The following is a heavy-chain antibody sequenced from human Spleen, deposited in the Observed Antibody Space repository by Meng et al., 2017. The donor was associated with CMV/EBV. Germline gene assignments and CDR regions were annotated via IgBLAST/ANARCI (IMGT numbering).Heavy chain of an antibody. D-gene: IGHD2-2*02. V-gene: IGHV3-11*04. Sequence: GESLKISCAASGFTFSDYYMSWIRQAPGKGLEWVSYISSSGSTIYYADSVKGRFTISRDNAKNSLYLQMNSLRAEDTAVYYCAREKGYCSSTSCYTSSYGMDVWGQGTTVTVSS. CDR3: AREKGYCSSTSCYTSSYGMDV. J-gene: IGHJ6*02. CDR1: GFTFSDYY. CDR2: ISSSGSTI.